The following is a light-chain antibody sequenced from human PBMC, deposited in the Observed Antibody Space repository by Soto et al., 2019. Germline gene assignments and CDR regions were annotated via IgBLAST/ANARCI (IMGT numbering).Light chain of an antibody. Sequence: QPVLTQPASVSGSPGQSFTISCTGTSSDVGGYNYVSWYQQHPGKAPKVMIYEVSHRPSGVSNRFSGSKSGNTASLTISGLQAEDEADYYCSSYTTSSPYLVFGGGTKVTVL. CDR3: SSYTTSSPYLV. V-gene: IGLV2-14*01. CDR1: SSDVGGYNY. CDR2: EVS. J-gene: IGLJ2*01.